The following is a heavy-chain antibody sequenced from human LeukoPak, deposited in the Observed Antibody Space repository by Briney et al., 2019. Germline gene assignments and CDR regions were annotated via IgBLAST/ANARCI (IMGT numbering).Heavy chain of an antibody. CDR2: IYDSGRT. V-gene: IGHV4-59*08. Sequence: SETLSLTCTVSGASISSYHWSWIRQPPGKGLEWIGYIYDSGRTKYNPSLKSRVTISEDTSKNQFSLKLNSVTAADTAVYYCARREPGPYYFDWWGQGTLVTVSS. J-gene: IGHJ4*02. CDR1: GASISSYH. CDR3: ARREPGPYYFDW.